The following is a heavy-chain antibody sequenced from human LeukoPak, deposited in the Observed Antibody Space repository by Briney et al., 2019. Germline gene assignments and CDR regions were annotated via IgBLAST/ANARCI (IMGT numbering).Heavy chain of an antibody. D-gene: IGHD3-10*01. Sequence: SETLSLTFTVSGGSISDSYWSWIRQPPGRGLEWIGHIYYSGSTSYNPSLKSRVSISQDTSKNQFSLKLSSVTAADTAVYYCARAGAFDYWGQGALVTVSS. CDR2: IYYSGST. V-gene: IGHV4-59*01. CDR3: ARAGAFDY. CDR1: GGSISDSY. J-gene: IGHJ4*02.